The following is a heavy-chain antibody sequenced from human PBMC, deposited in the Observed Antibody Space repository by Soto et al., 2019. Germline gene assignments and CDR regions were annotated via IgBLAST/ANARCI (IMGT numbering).Heavy chain of an antibody. D-gene: IGHD3-22*01. J-gene: IGHJ4*02. V-gene: IGHV3-30*18. Sequence: QVQLVESGGGVVQPGRSLRLSCAASGFTFSAYGIHWVRQAPGKGLEWVAVISHDGSNTNYADSVKGRFTFSRDNSKDTEYLQMNSLRDEDTAVYYCAKDTYYHSSSGYYVFDSWGQGTLVTVSS. CDR3: AKDTYYHSSSGYYVFDS. CDR1: GFTFSAYG. CDR2: ISHDGSNT.